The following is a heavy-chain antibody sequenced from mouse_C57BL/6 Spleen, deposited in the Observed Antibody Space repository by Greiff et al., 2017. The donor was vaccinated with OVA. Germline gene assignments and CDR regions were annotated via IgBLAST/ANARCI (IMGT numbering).Heavy chain of an antibody. CDR1: GYTFTDYY. Sequence: VQLQQSGPELVKPGASVKISCKASGYTFTDYYMNWVKQSHGKSLEWIGDINPNNGGTSYNQKFKGKATLTVDKSSSTAYMELRSLTSEDSAVYYCARSIYPYYFDYWGQGTTLTVSS. CDR2: INPNNGGT. CDR3: ARSIYPYYFDY. D-gene: IGHD2-1*01. J-gene: IGHJ2*01. V-gene: IGHV1-26*01.